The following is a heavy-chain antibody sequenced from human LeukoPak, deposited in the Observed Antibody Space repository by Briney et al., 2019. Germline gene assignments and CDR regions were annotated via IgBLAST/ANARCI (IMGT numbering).Heavy chain of an antibody. CDR1: GGSFSGYY. D-gene: IGHD6-19*01. CDR2: INHSGST. J-gene: IGHJ4*02. V-gene: IGHV4-34*01. CDR3: ARGPGRVAVAKKINTSRKAFDY. Sequence: SETLSLTCAVYGGSFSGYYWSWIRQPPGKGLEWIGEINHSGSTNYNPSLKSRVTISVDTSKNQFSLKLSSVTAADTAVYYCARGPGRVAVAKKINTSRKAFDYWGQGTLVTVSS.